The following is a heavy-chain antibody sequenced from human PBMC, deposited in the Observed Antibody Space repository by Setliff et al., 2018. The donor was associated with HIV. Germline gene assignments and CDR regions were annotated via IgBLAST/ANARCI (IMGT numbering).Heavy chain of an antibody. D-gene: IGHD6-13*01. CDR3: ARPGVVGSSWSWYFDL. V-gene: IGHV4-34*01. Sequence: PSETLSLTCAVYGGSFSGYYWSWIRQPPGKGLEWIGEINHSGSTNYNPSLKSRVTISVDTSKNQFSLKLSSVTAADTAVYYCARPGVVGSSWSWYFDLWGRGTLVTVSS. CDR2: INHSGST. J-gene: IGHJ2*01. CDR1: GGSFSGYY.